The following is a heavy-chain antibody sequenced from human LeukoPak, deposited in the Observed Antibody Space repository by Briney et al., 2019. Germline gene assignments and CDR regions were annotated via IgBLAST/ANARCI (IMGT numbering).Heavy chain of an antibody. CDR3: ARDYDSSGYY. V-gene: IGHV3-7*01. CDR2: IKQDGSEK. Sequence: GGSLRLSCAASGFTCSSYWMSWVRQAPGKGLEWVANIKQDGSEKYYVDSVKGRFTISRDNAKNSLYLQMNSLRAEDTAVYYCARDYDSSGYYWGQGTLVTVSS. D-gene: IGHD3-22*01. CDR1: GFTCSSYW. J-gene: IGHJ4*02.